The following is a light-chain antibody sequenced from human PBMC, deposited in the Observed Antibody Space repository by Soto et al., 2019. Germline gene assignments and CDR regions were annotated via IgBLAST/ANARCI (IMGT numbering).Light chain of an antibody. CDR2: AAS. Sequence: EVVLTQSPATLSLSPGERATLSCRASQAVSTFLAWFQQKPGQTPRLLIYAASKRATGVPARFSGSGSGTDFTLTISSLEPEDFAVYYCQQRNNWPQITVRQGTRLHIK. V-gene: IGKV3-11*01. CDR3: QQRNNWPQIT. CDR1: QAVSTF. J-gene: IGKJ5*01.